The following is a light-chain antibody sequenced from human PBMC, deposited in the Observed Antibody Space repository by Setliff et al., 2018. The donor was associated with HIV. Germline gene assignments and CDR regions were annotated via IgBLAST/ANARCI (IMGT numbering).Light chain of an antibody. CDR2: AAS. Sequence: DIRMTQSPSSLSTSVGDRVSISCRASQSISTYLNWYQQKPGQAPKLLIYAASTLRSGVPSRFSGRGSGTNFTLTISGLQPEDFATYYCQQSYSTPLYTFGQGTKVDIK. V-gene: IGKV1-39*01. CDR1: QSISTY. J-gene: IGKJ2*01. CDR3: QQSYSTPLYT.